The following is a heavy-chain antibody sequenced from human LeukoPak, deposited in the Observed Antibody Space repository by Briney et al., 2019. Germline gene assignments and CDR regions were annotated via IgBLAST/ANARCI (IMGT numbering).Heavy chain of an antibody. J-gene: IGHJ4*02. CDR2: ISSSSSYI. CDR3: ARDGRGFKIPEDY. D-gene: IGHD5-24*01. Sequence: PGGSLRLSCAASGFNFSSYSMDWVRQAPGKGLEWVSSISSSSSYIYYADSVKGRFTISRDNAKNSLYLQMNSLRVEDTAVYYCARDGRGFKIPEDYWGQGTLVTVSS. CDR1: GFNFSSYS. V-gene: IGHV3-21*01.